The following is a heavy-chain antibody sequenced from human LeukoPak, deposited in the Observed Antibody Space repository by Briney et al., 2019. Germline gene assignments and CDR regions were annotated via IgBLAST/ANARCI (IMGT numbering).Heavy chain of an antibody. CDR2: INPNSGGT. V-gene: IGHV1-2*04. CDR1: GYTFTGYY. CDR3: ARGTWIQDYYGMDV. Sequence: ASVKVSCKASGYTFTGYYMHWVRQAPGQGLEWMGWINPNSGGTNYAQKFQGWVTMTRDTSIGTAYMELSRLRSDDTAVYYCARGTWIQDYYGMDVWGKGTTVTVSS. J-gene: IGHJ6*04. D-gene: IGHD5-18*01.